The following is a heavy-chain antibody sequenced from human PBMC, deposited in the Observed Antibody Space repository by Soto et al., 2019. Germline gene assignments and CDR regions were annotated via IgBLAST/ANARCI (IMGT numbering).Heavy chain of an antibody. Sequence: SETLSLTCAVYGGSFSGYYWSWVRQPPGKGLEWIGEINHSGSTNYNPSLKSRVTISVDTSKNQFSLKLSSVTAADTAVYYCAREVMEKGFDPWGQGTLVTVS. CDR1: GGSFSGYY. V-gene: IGHV4-34*01. CDR3: AREVMEKGFDP. CDR2: INHSGST. D-gene: IGHD3-16*01. J-gene: IGHJ5*02.